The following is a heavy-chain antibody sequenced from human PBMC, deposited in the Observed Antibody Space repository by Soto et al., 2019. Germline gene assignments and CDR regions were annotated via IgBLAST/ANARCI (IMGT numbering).Heavy chain of an antibody. D-gene: IGHD7-27*01. CDR3: AKNSLGLYCFDY. CDR2: ISYDGSNK. V-gene: IGHV3-30*18. J-gene: IGHJ4*02. CDR1: GFTFSSYG. Sequence: QVQLVESGGGVVQPGRSLRLSCAASGFTFSSYGMHWVRQAPGKGLEWVAVISYDGSNKYYADSVKGRFTISRENSKNTLYLQMNSLRAEDTAVYYCAKNSLGLYCFDYWGQGTLVTVSS.